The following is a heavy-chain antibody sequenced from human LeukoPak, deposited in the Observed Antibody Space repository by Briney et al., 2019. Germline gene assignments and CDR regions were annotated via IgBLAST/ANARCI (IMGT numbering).Heavy chain of an antibody. CDR3: AGLIGYCSGGSCPLGPYYFDY. Sequence: RGESLKISCKGSGYSFTSYWIGWVRQMPGKGLEWMGIIYPGDSDTRYSPSFQGQVTISADKSISTAYLQWSSLKASDTAMYCCAGLIGYCSGGSCPLGPYYFDYWGQGTLVTVSS. D-gene: IGHD2-15*01. CDR2: IYPGDSDT. V-gene: IGHV5-51*01. CDR1: GYSFTSYW. J-gene: IGHJ4*02.